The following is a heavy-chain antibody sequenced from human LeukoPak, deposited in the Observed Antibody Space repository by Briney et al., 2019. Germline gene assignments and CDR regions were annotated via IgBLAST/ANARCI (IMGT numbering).Heavy chain of an antibody. Sequence: GGSLRLSCAASGFTFSSYSMNWVRQAPGKGPEWVSAISSSYDSTNYADSVKGRFTISRDNSKNMLYLQMNSLRAEDTAVYSCAKTFCNTTSCYNFDYWGQGTLVTVSS. V-gene: IGHV3-23*01. CDR1: GFTFSSYS. CDR3: AKTFCNTTSCYNFDY. CDR2: ISSSYDST. D-gene: IGHD2-2*01. J-gene: IGHJ4*02.